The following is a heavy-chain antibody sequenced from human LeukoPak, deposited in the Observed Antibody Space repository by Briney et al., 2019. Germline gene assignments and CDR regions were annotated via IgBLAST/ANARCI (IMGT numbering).Heavy chain of an antibody. J-gene: IGHJ3*02. V-gene: IGHV3-53*01. D-gene: IGHD3-22*01. CDR1: GFTVNNKY. Sequence: TGGSLRLSCAASGFTVNNKYMTWVRQAPGKGLEWVSLIYNDGRTYYADSVKGRCTISRDNLKNVLYLQMNSLKVEDTALYYCARGLFLSGYLDAFGIWGQGTVVTVSS. CDR3: ARGLFLSGYLDAFGI. CDR2: IYNDGRT.